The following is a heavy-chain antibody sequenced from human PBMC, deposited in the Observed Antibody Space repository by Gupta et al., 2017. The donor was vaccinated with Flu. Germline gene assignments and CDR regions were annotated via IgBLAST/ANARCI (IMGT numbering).Heavy chain of an antibody. CDR2: ISGSGGNT. CDR1: RDA. V-gene: IGHV3-23*01. Sequence: RDAMSWGRQAPGKGLEWVSAISGSGGNTYYAESVKGRFTISRDNSKNTLYLQMNSLRAEGTALYYCAKDGGRGGGSAFDIWGQGTMVTVS. CDR3: AKDGGRGGGSAFDI. D-gene: IGHD3-16*01. J-gene: IGHJ3*02.